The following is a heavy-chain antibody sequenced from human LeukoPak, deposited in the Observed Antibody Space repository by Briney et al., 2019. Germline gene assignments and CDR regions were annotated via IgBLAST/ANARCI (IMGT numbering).Heavy chain of an antibody. D-gene: IGHD5-18*01. Sequence: PSETLSLTCAVYGGSFSGYYWSWIRQPPGKGLERIGEINHSGSTNYNPSLKSRVTISVDTSKNQFSLKLSSVTAADTAVYYCARYSPYYYYYGMDVWGQGTTVTVSS. CDR1: GGSFSGYY. J-gene: IGHJ6*02. CDR2: INHSGST. CDR3: ARYSPYYYYYGMDV. V-gene: IGHV4-34*01.